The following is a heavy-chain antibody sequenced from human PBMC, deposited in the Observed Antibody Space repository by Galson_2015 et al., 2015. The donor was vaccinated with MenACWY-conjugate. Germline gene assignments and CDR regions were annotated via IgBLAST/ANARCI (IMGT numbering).Heavy chain of an antibody. V-gene: IGHV3-74*01. Sequence: SLRLSCAASGFIFNTYWMHWVRQAPGKGLVWVSRINPGGSSTTYADSVKDRFTISRDNAKNTLYLQMNSLRPEDTAVFYGAKSRGASFYFDSWGQGTLVTVSS. CDR2: INPGGSST. CDR1: GFIFNTYW. D-gene: IGHD1-26*01. CDR3: AKSRGASFYFDS. J-gene: IGHJ4*02.